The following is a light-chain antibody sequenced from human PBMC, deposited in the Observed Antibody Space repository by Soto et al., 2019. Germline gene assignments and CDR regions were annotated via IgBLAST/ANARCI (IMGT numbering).Light chain of an antibody. CDR2: AAS. CDR3: QQASSFPLT. V-gene: IGKV1-12*01. J-gene: IGKJ4*01. CDR1: QLISSW. Sequence: IQITQSPSSVSASVGDTVTITCRASQLISSWLAWYQQKPGKAPKLLIYAASNLQSGVPSRFSGSESGTDFTLTISSLQTEDCATYFCQQASSFPLTFGGGTKVEI.